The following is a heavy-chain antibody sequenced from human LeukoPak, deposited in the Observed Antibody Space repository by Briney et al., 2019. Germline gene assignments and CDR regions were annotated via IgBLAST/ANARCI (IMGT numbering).Heavy chain of an antibody. J-gene: IGHJ4*02. CDR3: ARRVVVPAAHNGVDY. V-gene: IGHV3-7*01. CDR1: GFTFSSYW. D-gene: IGHD2-2*01. Sequence: GGSLRLSCAASGFTFSSYWMSWVRQAPGKGLEWVANIKQDGSEKYYVDSVKGRFTISRDNAKNSLYLQMNSLRAEDTAVYYCARRVVVPAAHNGVDYWGQGTLVTVSS. CDR2: IKQDGSEK.